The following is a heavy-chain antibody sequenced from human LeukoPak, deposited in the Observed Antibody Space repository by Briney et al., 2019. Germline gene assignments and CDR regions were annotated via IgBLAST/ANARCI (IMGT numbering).Heavy chain of an antibody. CDR3: ASRIAAAGALDY. V-gene: IGHV3-66*01. J-gene: IGHJ4*02. D-gene: IGHD6-13*01. Sequence: PGGSLRLSCAASGFTVSSNHMSWVRQAPGKGLERVSVIYSGGSTYYADSVKGRFTISGDNSKNTLYLHMNSLRAEDTAVYFCASRIAAAGALDYWGQGTLVTVSS. CDR2: IYSGGST. CDR1: GFTVSSNH.